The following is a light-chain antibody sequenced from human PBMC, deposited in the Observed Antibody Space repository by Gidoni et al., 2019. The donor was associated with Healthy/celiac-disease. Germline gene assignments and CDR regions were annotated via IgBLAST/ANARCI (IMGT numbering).Light chain of an antibody. J-gene: IGKJ1*01. CDR1: QSVLYSSNNKNY. V-gene: IGKV4-1*01. CDR2: WAS. Sequence: DIVMTQSPDSLAVSLGERATINCKSSQSVLYSSNNKNYLAWYQQKPVQPPKLLIYWASTRESGVPDRFSGSGSGTDFTLTISSLQAEDGAVYYCQQYYSTPWTFXQXTKVEIK. CDR3: QQYYSTPWT.